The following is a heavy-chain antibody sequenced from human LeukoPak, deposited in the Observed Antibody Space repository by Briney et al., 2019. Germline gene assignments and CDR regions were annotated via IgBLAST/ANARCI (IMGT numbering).Heavy chain of an antibody. CDR2: TRNKANSYTT. CDR1: GFTVNNNY. J-gene: IGHJ6*02. Sequence: PGGSLRLSCATSGFTVNNNYMNWVRQAPGKGLEWVGRTRNKANSYTTEYAASVKGRFTISRDDSENSLYLQMNSLKTEDTAVYYCVRDGSEGDYGMDVWGQGTTVTVSS. V-gene: IGHV3-72*01. CDR3: VRDGSEGDYGMDV.